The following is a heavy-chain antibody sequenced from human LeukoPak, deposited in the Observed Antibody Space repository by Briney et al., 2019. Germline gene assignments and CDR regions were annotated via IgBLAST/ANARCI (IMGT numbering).Heavy chain of an antibody. D-gene: IGHD6-13*01. CDR1: GYTFTSYY. Sequence: ASVKVSCKASGYTFTSYYMHWVRQAPGQGLEWMGIINPSGGSTSYAQKFQGRVTMTRDMSTSTVYMELSSLRAEDTALYYCAKDMGSSSWYVYYYGMDVRGQGTTVTVSS. CDR3: AKDMGSSSWYVYYYGMDV. J-gene: IGHJ6*02. CDR2: INPSGGST. V-gene: IGHV1-46*01.